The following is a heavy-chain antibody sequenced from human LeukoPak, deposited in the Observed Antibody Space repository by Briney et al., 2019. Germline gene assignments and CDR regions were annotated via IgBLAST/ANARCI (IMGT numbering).Heavy chain of an antibody. CDR1: GYTFTGYY. V-gene: IGHV1-2*02. D-gene: IGHD6-13*01. J-gene: IGHJ6*03. Sequence: ASVKVSCKASGYTFTGYYMHWVRQAPGQGLEWMGWINPNSGGTNYAQKFQGRVTMTRNTSISTAYMELSSLRSEDTAVYYCARGRQYSSSWYEGLGYYYYYMDVWGKGTTVTISS. CDR3: ARGRQYSSSWYEGLGYYYYYMDV. CDR2: INPNSGGT.